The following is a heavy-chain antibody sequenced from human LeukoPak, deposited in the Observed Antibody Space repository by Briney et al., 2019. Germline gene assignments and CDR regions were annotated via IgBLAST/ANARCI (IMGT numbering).Heavy chain of an antibody. CDR1: GFTFTNYG. D-gene: IGHD3-22*01. Sequence: GQSLRLSCAASGFTFTNYGMHWVRQAPGKGLEWVGFIGYNGSNKYYADSVKGRFTVSRDKSKNTLYLQMNSLRTEDTAVYYCAKGLYYKDRSGYPAWGQGTLVTISS. CDR2: IGYNGSNK. V-gene: IGHV3-30*02. CDR3: AKGLYYKDRSGYPA. J-gene: IGHJ5*02.